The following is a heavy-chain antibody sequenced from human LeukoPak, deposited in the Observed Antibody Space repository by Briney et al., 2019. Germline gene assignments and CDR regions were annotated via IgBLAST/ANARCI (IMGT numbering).Heavy chain of an antibody. CDR3: ARRASGWYYFDY. D-gene: IGHD6-19*01. J-gene: IGHJ4*02. CDR2: IYPGDSDT. V-gene: IGHV5-51*01. CDR1: GYSFTSYW. Sequence: GGSLRLSCKGSGYSFTSYWIGWVRQMPGKGLEWMGIIYPGDSDTRYSPSFQGQVTISADKSISTAYLQWNSLKASDTAMYYCARRASGWYYFDYWGQGTLVTVSS.